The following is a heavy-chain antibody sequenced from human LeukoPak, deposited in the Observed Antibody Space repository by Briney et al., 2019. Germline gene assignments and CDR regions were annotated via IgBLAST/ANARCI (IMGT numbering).Heavy chain of an antibody. J-gene: IGHJ5*02. CDR2: VWYDGRNR. CDR3: ARLWGGNGYSGGSLNL. Sequence: PGGSLGLSCAASGYTFSRHGIHWVRQAPGKGLEWVAVVWYDGRNRDYADSVKGRFTISKDNSNNMVFLQMDRLRAEDTAVYYCARLWGGNGYSGGSLNLWGQGTLVTVSS. D-gene: IGHD3-16*01. CDR1: GYTFSRHG. V-gene: IGHV3-33*01.